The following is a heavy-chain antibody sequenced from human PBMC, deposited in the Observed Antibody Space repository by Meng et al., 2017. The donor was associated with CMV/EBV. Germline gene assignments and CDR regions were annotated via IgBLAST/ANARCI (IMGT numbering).Heavy chain of an antibody. CDR2: INSDESST. V-gene: IGHV3-74*01. J-gene: IGHJ6*02. CDR3: ARPLCSGYYYGMDV. Sequence: GESLKISCAASGFTFSSYWMHWVRQAPGKGLVWVSRINSDESSTSYADSVKGRFTISRDNAKNTLYLQMNSLRAEDTAVYYCARPLCSGYYYGMDVWGQGTTVTVSS. CDR1: GFTFSSYW. D-gene: IGHD6-25*01.